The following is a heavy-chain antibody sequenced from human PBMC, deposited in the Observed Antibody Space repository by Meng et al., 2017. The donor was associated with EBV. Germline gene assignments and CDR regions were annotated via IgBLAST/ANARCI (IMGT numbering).Heavy chain of an antibody. CDR1: GFSPSTSGVG. Sequence: PTLVKPTQTIPLTCTFSGFSPSTSGVGVGWIRQPPGKALEWLALIYWDDDKRYSPSLKSRLTITKDTSKNQVVLTMTNMDPVDTATYYCAHRRDEYSSSWYGWFDPWGQGTLVTSPQ. J-gene: IGHJ5*02. V-gene: IGHV2-5*02. D-gene: IGHD6-13*01. CDR2: IYWDDDK. CDR3: AHRRDEYSSSWYGWFDP.